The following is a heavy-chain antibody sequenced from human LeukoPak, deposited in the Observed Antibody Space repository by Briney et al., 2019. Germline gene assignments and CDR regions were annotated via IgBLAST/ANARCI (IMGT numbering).Heavy chain of an antibody. J-gene: IGHJ5*02. CDR3: ARVARVNCSGGSCYLFNWFDP. Sequence: SETLSLTCTVSGGSASSGSYYWSWIRQPPGKGLEWIGYIYFSGSTNYNPSLKSRVTISVDTSKNQFSLKLSSVTAADTAVYYCARVARVNCSGGSCYLFNWFDPWGQGTLVTVSS. CDR2: IYFSGST. D-gene: IGHD2-15*01. V-gene: IGHV4-61*01. CDR1: GGSASSGSYY.